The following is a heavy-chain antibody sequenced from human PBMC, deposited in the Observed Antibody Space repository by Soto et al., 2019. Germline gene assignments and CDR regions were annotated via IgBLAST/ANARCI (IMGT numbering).Heavy chain of an antibody. V-gene: IGHV4-59*01. CDR1: GGSLRNFF. D-gene: IGHD3-22*01. J-gene: IGHJ4*02. CDR3: AREAYYDSSGSGFDY. Sequence: SETLSLTCTVSGGSLRNFFWSWIRQPPGKGLEWIGHIYSSGKTDYNPSLETRVTISIDTSMNQFSLKLNSVTAADTAVYYCAREAYYDSSGSGFDYWGQGTLVTVSS. CDR2: IYSSGKT.